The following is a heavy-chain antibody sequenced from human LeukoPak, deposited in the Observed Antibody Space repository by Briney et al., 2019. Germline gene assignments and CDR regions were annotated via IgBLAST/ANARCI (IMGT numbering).Heavy chain of an antibody. D-gene: IGHD6-6*01. V-gene: IGHV1-2*02. Sequence: GASVKVSCKASGYTFTGYYIHWVRQAPGQGLGWMGWIKPNSGGTNYAQKFQGRVTMTRDTSISTAYMELSRLRSDDTAVYYCARDLPRIAARPYYFDYWGQGTLVTVSS. J-gene: IGHJ4*02. CDR2: IKPNSGGT. CDR1: GYTFTGYY. CDR3: ARDLPRIAARPYYFDY.